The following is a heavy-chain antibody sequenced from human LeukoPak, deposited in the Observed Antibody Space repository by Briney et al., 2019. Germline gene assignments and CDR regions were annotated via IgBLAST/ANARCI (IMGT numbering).Heavy chain of an antibody. CDR1: GFTFSSNY. D-gene: IGHD3-22*01. CDR2: IYSGGST. J-gene: IGHJ3*02. Sequence: GGSLRLSCAASGFTFSSNYMSWVRQAPGKGLEWVSVIYSGGSTYYADSVKGRFTISRDNSKNTLYLQMNSLRAEDTAVYYCATIDPYYYDSSGYPDAFDIWGQGTMVTVSS. CDR3: ATIDPYYYDSSGYPDAFDI. V-gene: IGHV3-66*01.